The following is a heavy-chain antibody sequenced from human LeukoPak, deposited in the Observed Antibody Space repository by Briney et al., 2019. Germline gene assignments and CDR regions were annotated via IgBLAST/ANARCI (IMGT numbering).Heavy chain of an antibody. CDR1: GFTLSGYC. V-gene: IGHV3-74*01. Sequence: GGSLRLSCASSGFTLSGYCMHWVRQAPAKGLEWVSRINSDGTSTSYADSVKGRFTISRDNAKNTLSLQMNSLRDEDTAVYYCLRSYCTTSNCYGWFDPWGQGTLVTVSS. J-gene: IGHJ5*02. D-gene: IGHD2-2*01. CDR2: INSDGTST. CDR3: LRSYCTTSNCYGWFDP.